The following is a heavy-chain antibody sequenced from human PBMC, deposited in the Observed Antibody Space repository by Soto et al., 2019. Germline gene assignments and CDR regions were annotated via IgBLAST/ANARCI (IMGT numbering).Heavy chain of an antibody. CDR3: ARVPITILVTDY. CDR2: IFYSGST. V-gene: IGHV4-30-4*01. CDR1: GGSISSGDYY. D-gene: IGHD3-3*01. Sequence: PSETLSLTCTVSGGSISSGDYYWSWIRQPPGKGLEWIGYIFYSGSTYYNPSLRSRVTISVDTSKNQFSLKLSSVTAADTAVYYCARVPITILVTDYWGQGTLVTVSS. J-gene: IGHJ4*02.